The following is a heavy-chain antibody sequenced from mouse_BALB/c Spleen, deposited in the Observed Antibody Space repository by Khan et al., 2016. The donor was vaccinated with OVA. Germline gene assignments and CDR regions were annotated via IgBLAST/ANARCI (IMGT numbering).Heavy chain of an antibody. V-gene: IGHV3-2*02. CDR1: GYSITSDYA. Sequence: EVKLLESGPGLVKPSQSLSLTCTVTGYSITSDYAWNWIRQFPGNKLEWMGYISSSGSTNYNPALKSRISITRDTSKNQFFLQLNSVTTEDTAAYYCARDCSRDNHAIDYWGQGTSVTVSS. D-gene: IGHD1-3*01. J-gene: IGHJ4*01. CDR2: ISSSGST. CDR3: ARDCSRDNHAIDY.